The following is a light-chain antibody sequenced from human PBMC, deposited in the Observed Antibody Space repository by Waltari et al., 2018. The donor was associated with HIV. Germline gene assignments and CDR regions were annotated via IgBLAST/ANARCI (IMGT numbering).Light chain of an antibody. V-gene: IGKV1-12*01. CDR3: QQASSLPLT. CDR1: QDISTW. J-gene: IGKJ4*01. CDR2: GAS. Sequence: DIQMTQSPSSVSASVGDSVPISCRASQDISTWLAWYQQKPGKAPKLLIFGASSLQRGVPSRFSGSGSGTDFTLTISSLQPEDFATYTCQQASSLPLTFGGGTTVEIK.